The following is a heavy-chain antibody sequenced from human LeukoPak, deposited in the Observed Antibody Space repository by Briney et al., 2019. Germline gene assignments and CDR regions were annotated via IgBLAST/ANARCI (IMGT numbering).Heavy chain of an antibody. D-gene: IGHD3-22*01. CDR3: ARAGPHTMIVDY. V-gene: IGHV4-30-4*01. CDR2: IYYSGST. CDR1: GGSISSGDYY. Sequence: PSETLSLTCTVSGGSISSGDYYWSWIRPPPGKGLEWIGYIYYSGSTYYNPSLKSRVTISVDTSKNQFSLKLSSVTAADTAVYYCARAGPHTMIVDYWGQGTLVTVSS. J-gene: IGHJ4*02.